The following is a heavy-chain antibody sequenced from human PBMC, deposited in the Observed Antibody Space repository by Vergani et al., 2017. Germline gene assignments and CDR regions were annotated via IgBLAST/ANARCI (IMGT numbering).Heavy chain of an antibody. CDR2: IDRNYGVK. D-gene: IGHD3-16*01. CDR3: VKDNDYDADGPFDL. Sequence: EVQVVESGGGLIKPGGSFRLSCTASGFTFQAFAFHWVRQVSGRGLEWVSGIDRNYGVKNGNSFEGRFSISRDNAKKAVFLQMNNLRHEDTALYFCVKDNDYDADGPFDLWGRGTLVTVSS. J-gene: IGHJ2*01. V-gene: IGHV3-9*01. CDR1: GFTFQAFA.